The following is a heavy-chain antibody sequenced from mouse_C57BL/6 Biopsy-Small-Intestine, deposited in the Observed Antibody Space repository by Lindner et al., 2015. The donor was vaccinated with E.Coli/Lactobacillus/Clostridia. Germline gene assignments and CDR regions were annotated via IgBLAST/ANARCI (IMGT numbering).Heavy chain of an antibody. Sequence: VQLQESGGGLVKPGGSLKLSCAASGFTFGSYAMSWVRQTPEKRLEWVATISDGGSYTYYPDNVKGRFTISRDNAKNNLYLQMSHLKSEDTAMYYCARDYYGSRYYFDYWGQGTTLTVSS. V-gene: IGHV5-4*01. CDR1: GFTFGSYA. CDR3: ARDYYGSRYYFDY. J-gene: IGHJ2*01. D-gene: IGHD1-1*01. CDR2: ISDGGSYT.